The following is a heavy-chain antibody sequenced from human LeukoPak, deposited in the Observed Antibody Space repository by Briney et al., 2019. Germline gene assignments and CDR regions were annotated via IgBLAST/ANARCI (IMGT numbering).Heavy chain of an antibody. J-gene: IGHJ5*02. Sequence: PSETLSLSCTVSGGSISSSSYYWGWIRQPPGKGLEWIGSIYYSGSTYYNPSLKSRVTISVDTSKNQFSLKLSSVTAADTAVYYCARTSLYYYGSGSYYNSGLRGKFDPWGQGTLVTVSS. CDR3: ARTSLYYYGSGSYYNSGLRGKFDP. CDR2: IYYSGST. CDR1: GGSISSSSYY. D-gene: IGHD3-10*01. V-gene: IGHV4-39*01.